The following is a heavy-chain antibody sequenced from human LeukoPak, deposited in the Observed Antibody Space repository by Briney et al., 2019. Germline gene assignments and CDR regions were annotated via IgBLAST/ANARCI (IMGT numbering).Heavy chain of an antibody. J-gene: IGHJ6*02. CDR1: GGSISSYY. CDR3: ARDRSSGWYHYYGMDV. V-gene: IGHV4-59*01. Sequence: SETLSLTCTVSGGSISSYYWSWIRQPAGKGLEWIGYIYYSGSTNYNPSLKSRVTISVDTSKNQFSLKLSSVTAADTAVYYCARDRSSGWYHYYGMDVWGQGTTVTVSS. CDR2: IYYSGST. D-gene: IGHD6-19*01.